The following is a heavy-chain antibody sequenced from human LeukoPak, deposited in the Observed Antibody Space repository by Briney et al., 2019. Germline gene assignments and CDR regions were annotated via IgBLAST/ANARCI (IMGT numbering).Heavy chain of an antibody. CDR1: GGSISSGIYY. D-gene: IGHD5-18*01. V-gene: IGHV4-39*07. J-gene: IGHJ4*02. Sequence: SETLSLTCTVSGGSISSGIYYWSWIRQPPGKGLEWIGEINHSGSTNYNPSLKSRVTISVDTSKNQFSLKLSSATAADTAVYYCAREAGYSYGHYLDYWGQGTLVTVSS. CDR2: INHSGST. CDR3: AREAGYSYGHYLDY.